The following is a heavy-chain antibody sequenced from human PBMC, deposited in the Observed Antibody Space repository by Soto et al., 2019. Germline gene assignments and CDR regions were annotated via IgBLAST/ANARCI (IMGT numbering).Heavy chain of an antibody. CDR2: IFSDNER. J-gene: IGHJ6*02. CDR1: GFSLTTGKMG. V-gene: IGHV2-26*01. D-gene: IGHD4-17*01. Sequence: SGPTLVNPTETLTLTCTVSGFSLTTGKMGVSWIRQPPGKALEWLAHIFSDNERSYSTSLQGRLTISKDTSGSQVVLSMTNVDPVDTATYYCARMNVDSYQFYYAMDVWGQGTTVTV. CDR3: ARMNVDSYQFYYAMDV.